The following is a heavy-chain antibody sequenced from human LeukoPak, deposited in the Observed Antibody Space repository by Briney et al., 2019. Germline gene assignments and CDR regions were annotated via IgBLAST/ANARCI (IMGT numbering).Heavy chain of an antibody. Sequence: GESLKISCKGSGYRFTNYWIGWVRQMPGKGLEWMGIIYPGDSETRYNPSFQGQVIMSVDMSISTAYLQWSSLKASDTAMYYCARGNNYGPDYWGQGTLVTVSS. D-gene: IGHD4-17*01. V-gene: IGHV5-51*01. J-gene: IGHJ4*02. CDR1: GYRFTNYW. CDR2: IYPGDSET. CDR3: ARGNNYGPDY.